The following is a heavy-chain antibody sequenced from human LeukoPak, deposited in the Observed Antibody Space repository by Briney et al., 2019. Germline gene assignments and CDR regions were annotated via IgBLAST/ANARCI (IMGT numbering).Heavy chain of an antibody. V-gene: IGHV3-23*01. J-gene: IGHJ6*03. Sequence: PGGSLRLSCAASGFTFSNYDMTWVRQAAGKGLEWVSAISGRGADTYYADSVKGRFTISRDSSKNTLYLQMKSLGAEDTAVYYCAKAGTWRYYYMDVWGKGTPVTVSS. CDR2: ISGRGADT. CDR3: AKAGTWRYYYMDV. CDR1: GFTFSNYD.